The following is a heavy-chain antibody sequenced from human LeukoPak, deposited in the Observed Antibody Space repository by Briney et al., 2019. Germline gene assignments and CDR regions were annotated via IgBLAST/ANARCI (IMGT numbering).Heavy chain of an antibody. CDR2: IYSGGST. J-gene: IGHJ4*02. D-gene: IGHD6-6*01. V-gene: IGHV3-53*01. CDR3: ARALYSSSSY. CDR1: GFTVSSNY. Sequence: GGSLRLSCAASGFTVSSNYMSWVRQAPGKGLEWVSVIYSGGSTYYADSVKGRFTISRDNSKSTLYLQMNSLRAEDTAVYYCARALYSSSSYWGQGTLVTVSS.